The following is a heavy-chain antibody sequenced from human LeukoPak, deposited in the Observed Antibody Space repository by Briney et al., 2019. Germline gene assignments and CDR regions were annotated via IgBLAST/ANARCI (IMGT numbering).Heavy chain of an antibody. CDR1: SGSISSYY. CDR2: SYTSGST. D-gene: IGHD4-11*01. J-gene: IGHJ6*03. CDR3: ARSGEYSNYYYYYMDV. Sequence: KPSETLSLTCTVSSGSISSYYWCWIRQPAGNGLEWMGRSYTSGSTSYNPSLKSRVTMSVDTSKNQFSLKLSSVTAADTAVYYCARSGEYSNYYYYYMDVWGKGITVTVSS. V-gene: IGHV4-4*07.